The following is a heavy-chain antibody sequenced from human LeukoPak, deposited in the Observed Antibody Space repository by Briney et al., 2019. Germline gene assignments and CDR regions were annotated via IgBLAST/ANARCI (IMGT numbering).Heavy chain of an antibody. CDR3: AKGGQWLVEYYFDY. V-gene: IGHV3-23*01. CDR2: ISGTGAST. J-gene: IGHJ4*02. CDR1: GSGFIFSNYG. D-gene: IGHD6-19*01. Sequence: PGGSLRLSCAASGSGFIFSNYGMRWVRQAPGKGLEWVSAISGTGASTFYADSVKGRCIVSRDNSKNTLYLQMNSLRAEDTAVYYCAKGGQWLVEYYFDYWGQGTLVTVSS.